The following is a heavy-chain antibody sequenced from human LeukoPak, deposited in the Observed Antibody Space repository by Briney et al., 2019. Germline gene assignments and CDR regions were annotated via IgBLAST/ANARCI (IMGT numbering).Heavy chain of an antibody. CDR3: VRGGESTWS. J-gene: IGHJ5*02. CDR1: GFTFSTYA. D-gene: IGHD2-15*01. CDR2: ISYDGRQN. Sequence: GGSLRLSCAASGFTFSTYAMNWVRQAPGKGLEWVAVISYDGRQNYYADSVKGRFTISRDDAKNTLYLQMNSLRAEDTAVYYCVRGGESTWSWGQGTLVTVSS. V-gene: IGHV3-30*04.